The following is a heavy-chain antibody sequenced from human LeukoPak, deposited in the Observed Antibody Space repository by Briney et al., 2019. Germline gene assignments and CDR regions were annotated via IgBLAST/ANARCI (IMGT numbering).Heavy chain of an antibody. V-gene: IGHV3-33*03. CDR1: GFTFSSYG. Sequence: PGGSLRLSCAASGFTFSSYGMHWVRQAPGEGLEWVAVIWYDGSNKYYADSVKGRFTISRDNSKNTLYLQMNSLRAEDTAVYYCAKEQGYSSGWYTFDYWGQGTLVTVSS. D-gene: IGHD6-19*01. CDR3: AKEQGYSSGWYTFDY. CDR2: IWYDGSNK. J-gene: IGHJ4*02.